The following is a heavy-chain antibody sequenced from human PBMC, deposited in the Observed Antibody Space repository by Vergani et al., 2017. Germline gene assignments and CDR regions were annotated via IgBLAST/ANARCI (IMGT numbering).Heavy chain of an antibody. Sequence: DVDLVESGGGFVQPGGSRRLSCAASGFSFRTFSMFWVRQPPGKGLAWVSKISPDGRTTEYADSVRGRFTISRDNANSMLYLQMNSLRDDDTAVYYCARARIGSDYYYYYYMDVWGKGTTVTVSS. CDR3: ARARIGSDYYYYYYMDV. J-gene: IGHJ6*03. CDR2: ISPDGRTT. V-gene: IGHV3-74*03. D-gene: IGHD2/OR15-2a*01. CDR1: GFSFRTFS.